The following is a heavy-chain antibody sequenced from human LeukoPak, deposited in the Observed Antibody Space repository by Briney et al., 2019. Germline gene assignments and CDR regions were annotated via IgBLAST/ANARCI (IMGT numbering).Heavy chain of an antibody. J-gene: IGHJ3*02. V-gene: IGHV6-1*01. CDR3: ARELGSFDI. CDR2: TYYRSKWYN. CDR1: GDSVSSNSAA. Sequence: SQTLSLTCAISGDSVSSNSAAWNWIRQFPSRGLEWLGRTYYRSKWYNAYAVSVKSRITITPDTSKNQFSLQLNSVTPEDTAVYYCARELGSFDIWGQGTKVTVSS. D-gene: IGHD3-3*02.